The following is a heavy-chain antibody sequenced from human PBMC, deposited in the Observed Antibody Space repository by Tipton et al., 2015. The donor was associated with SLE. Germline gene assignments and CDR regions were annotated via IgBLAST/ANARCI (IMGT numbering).Heavy chain of an antibody. CDR2: IYYSGST. CDR3: ARVGYSGTSPYYYYYMDV. D-gene: IGHD1-26*01. CDR1: GGSISSYY. V-gene: IGHV4-59*01. J-gene: IGHJ6*03. Sequence: TLSLTCTVSGGSISSYYWSWIRQPPGKGLEWIGYIYYSGSTNYNPSPKSRVTISVDTSKNQFSLNLSSVTAADTAIYYCARVGYSGTSPYYYYYMDVWGKGTTVTVSS.